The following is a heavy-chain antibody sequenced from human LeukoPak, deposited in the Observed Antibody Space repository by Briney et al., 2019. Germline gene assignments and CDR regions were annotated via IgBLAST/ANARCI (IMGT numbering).Heavy chain of an antibody. D-gene: IGHD2-2*01. Sequence: GGSLRLSCSASAFTLSNYATGWVRQAPGEGLEFVSGIRSTGGNTNYPDSVKDRFSISRDNSKNTLYLQMTSRIADATAVYYCVKDQHCSTISCATRPGFDPWGQGTSVTVSS. V-gene: IGHV3-64D*06. CDR1: AFTLSNYA. CDR3: VKDQHCSTISCATRPGFDP. CDR2: IRSTGGNT. J-gene: IGHJ5*02.